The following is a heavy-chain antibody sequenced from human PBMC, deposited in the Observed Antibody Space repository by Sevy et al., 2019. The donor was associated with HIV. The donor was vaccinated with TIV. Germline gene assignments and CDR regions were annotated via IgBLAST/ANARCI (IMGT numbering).Heavy chain of an antibody. CDR1: GFAFYDYS. CDR2: LSFGCGKI. CDR3: AREGCTRPHDY. V-gene: IGHV3-23*01. J-gene: IGHJ4*02. D-gene: IGHD2-8*01. Sequence: GGSLRLSCAASGFAFYDYSMSWIRQAPGEGLEWVANLSFGCGKINYADSVQGRFTISRDNSKNSFYLQMDNLRAEDTALYYCAREGCTRPHDYWGQGTRVTVSS.